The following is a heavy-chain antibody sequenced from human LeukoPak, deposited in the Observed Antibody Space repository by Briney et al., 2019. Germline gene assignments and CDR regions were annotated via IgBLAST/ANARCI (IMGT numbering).Heavy chain of an antibody. CDR3: ASKGYYYGMDV. Sequence: GESLRLSCAASEFTFSTYCMHWVRQAPGKGLEWVSAISGSGGSTYYADSVKGRFTISRDNSKNTLYLQMNSLRAEDTAVYYCASKGYYYGMDVWGQGTTVTVSS. J-gene: IGHJ6*02. CDR1: EFTFSTYC. V-gene: IGHV3-23*01. CDR2: ISGSGGST.